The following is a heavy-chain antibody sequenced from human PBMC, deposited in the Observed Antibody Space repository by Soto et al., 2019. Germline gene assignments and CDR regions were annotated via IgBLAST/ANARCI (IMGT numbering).Heavy chain of an antibody. D-gene: IGHD3-10*01. CDR1: GVSISSYY. Sequence: QVQLQESGPGLVKPSETLSLTCTVSGVSISSYYWSWIRQPPGKGLEWIGNMFHSGSTNYNPSLKSRVSISLDTSRNQFALKLSSVTAADTGVYYCAREGYHYGSGSYYYYGMDVWGQGTTVTVSS. V-gene: IGHV4-59*01. CDR3: AREGYHYGSGSYYYYGMDV. J-gene: IGHJ6*02. CDR2: MFHSGST.